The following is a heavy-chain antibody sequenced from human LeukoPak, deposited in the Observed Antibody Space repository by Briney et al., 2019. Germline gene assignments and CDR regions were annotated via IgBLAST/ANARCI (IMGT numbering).Heavy chain of an antibody. CDR2: INHSGST. CDR1: GGSFSGYY. D-gene: IGHD3-9*01. V-gene: IGHV4-34*01. Sequence: PSETLSLTCAVYGGSFSGYYWSWIRQPPGKGLEWIGEINHSGSTNYNPSLKSRVTISVDTSKNQFSLKLSSVTAADTAVYYCARMYYDILTGYYRGALYYFDYWGQGTLVTVSS. J-gene: IGHJ4*02. CDR3: ARMYYDILTGYYRGALYYFDY.